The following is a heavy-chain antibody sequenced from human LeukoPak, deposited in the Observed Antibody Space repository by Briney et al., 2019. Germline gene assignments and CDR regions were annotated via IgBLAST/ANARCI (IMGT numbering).Heavy chain of an antibody. CDR1: GFTVSSNY. Sequence: GESLRLSCAASGFTVSSNYMSWVRQAPGKGLEWVSNIGGSGVTTNYANSVKGRFTISRDNSKNTLYLEMNSLGVDDTAIYYCAKCPSSLSCYGVRLDVWGQGTTVTVSS. D-gene: IGHD2-2*01. CDR2: IGGSGVTT. V-gene: IGHV3-23*01. CDR3: AKCPSSLSCYGVRLDV. J-gene: IGHJ6*02.